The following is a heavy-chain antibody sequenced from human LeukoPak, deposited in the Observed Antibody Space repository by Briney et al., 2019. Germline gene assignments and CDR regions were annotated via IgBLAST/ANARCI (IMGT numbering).Heavy chain of an antibody. V-gene: IGHV4-31*03. CDR3: AREIQYGSGSYYKTYYFDY. CDR1: GGSNSSGGSY. CDR2: IYYSGST. J-gene: IGHJ4*02. D-gene: IGHD3-10*01. Sequence: PSQTLSLTCTVSGGSNSSGGSYWSWIRQHPGKGLEWIGYIYYSGSTYYNPSLKSRVTISVDTSKNQFSLKLSSVTAADTAVYYCAREIQYGSGSYYKTYYFDYWGQGTLVTVSS.